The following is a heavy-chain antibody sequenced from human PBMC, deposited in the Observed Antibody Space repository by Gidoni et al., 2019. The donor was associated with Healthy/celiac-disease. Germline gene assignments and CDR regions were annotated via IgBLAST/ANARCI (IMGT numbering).Heavy chain of an antibody. CDR1: GYTFTSYA. CDR3: ARSESETTVATLWLGLSDY. J-gene: IGHJ4*02. D-gene: IGHD4-17*01. V-gene: IGHV1-3*01. Sequence: QVQLVQSGAEVKKPGASVKVSCKASGYTFTSYAMHWFRPAPGQRLEWMGWINAGNGNTKYSQKFQGRVTITRDTSASTAYMELSSLRSEDTAVYYCARSESETTVATLWLGLSDYWGQGTLVTVSS. CDR2: INAGNGNT.